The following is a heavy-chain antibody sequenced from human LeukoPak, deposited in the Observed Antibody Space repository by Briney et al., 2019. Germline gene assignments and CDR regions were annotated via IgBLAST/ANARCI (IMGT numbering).Heavy chain of an antibody. J-gene: IGHJ4*02. CDR1: GGSISSSSYY. V-gene: IGHV4-39*07. CDR2: IYYSGST. CDR3: ARLSEYSGSVDY. Sequence: PSETLSLTCTVSGGSISSSSYYWGWIRQPPGKGLEWIGSIYYSGSTYYNPSLKSRVTISVDTSKNQFSLKLSSVTAADTAVYYCARLSEYSGSVDYWGQGTLVTVSS. D-gene: IGHD5-12*01.